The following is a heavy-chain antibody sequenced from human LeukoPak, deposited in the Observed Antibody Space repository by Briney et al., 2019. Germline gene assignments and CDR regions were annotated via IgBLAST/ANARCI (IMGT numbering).Heavy chain of an antibody. CDR1: GYTFTGYY. CDR3: ARESDYDSSGYQYYFDY. V-gene: IGHV1-2*02. Sequence: ASVKVSCKASGYTFTGYYMHWVRQAPGQGLEWVGWINPNSGGTNYAQKFQGRVTMTRDTSISTAYMELSRLRSDDTAVYYCARESDYDSSGYQYYFDYWGQGTLVTVSS. CDR2: INPNSGGT. D-gene: IGHD3-22*01. J-gene: IGHJ4*02.